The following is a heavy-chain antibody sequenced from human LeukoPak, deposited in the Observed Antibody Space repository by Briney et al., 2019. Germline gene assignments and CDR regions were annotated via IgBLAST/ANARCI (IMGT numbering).Heavy chain of an antibody. Sequence: ASVKVSCKASGYTFTSYGISWVRQAPGQGLEWMGWISAYNGNTNYAQKLQGRVTMTTDTSTSTAYMELRSLRSDDTAVYYCARDLRITMVRGVTLFDYWGQGTLVTVSS. CDR1: GYTFTSYG. CDR3: ARDLRITMVRGVTLFDY. V-gene: IGHV1-18*01. J-gene: IGHJ4*02. CDR2: ISAYNGNT. D-gene: IGHD3-10*01.